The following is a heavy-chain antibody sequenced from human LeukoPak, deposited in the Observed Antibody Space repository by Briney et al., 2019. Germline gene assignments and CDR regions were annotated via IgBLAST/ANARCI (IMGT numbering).Heavy chain of an antibody. Sequence: SETLSLTCTVSGGSISSYYWSWIRQPPGKGLEWIGYIYYSGSTNYNPSLKSRVTISVDTSKNQFSLKLSSVTAADTAVYYCARTTEGGYTYDYFYYYYMGVWGKGTTVTISS. CDR2: IYYSGST. J-gene: IGHJ6*03. CDR1: GGSISSYY. CDR3: ARTTEGGYTYDYFYYYYMGV. D-gene: IGHD5-18*01. V-gene: IGHV4-59*01.